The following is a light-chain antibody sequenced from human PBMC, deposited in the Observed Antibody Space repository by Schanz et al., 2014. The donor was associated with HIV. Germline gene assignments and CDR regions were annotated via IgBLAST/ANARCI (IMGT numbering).Light chain of an antibody. CDR3: AAWDVNLNGPV. J-gene: IGLJ2*01. CDR2: ANY. CDR1: SSNIGAGYD. Sequence: QSVLTQPPSVSGAPGQRITISCAGSSSNIGAGYDVHWYQRLPGTAPKRLIYANYNRPSGVPDRFSGSKSGTSASLVISGLQSEDEADYYCAAWDVNLNGPVFGGGTKLTVL. V-gene: IGLV1-40*01.